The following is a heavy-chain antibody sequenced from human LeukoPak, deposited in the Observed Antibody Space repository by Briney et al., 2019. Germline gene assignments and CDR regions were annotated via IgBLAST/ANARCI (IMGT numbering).Heavy chain of an antibody. Sequence: GGSLRLSCAASGFSFSRYAMHWVRQAPGKGLEWVAVISYDGSNKYYADSEKGRFTISRDNSKNTLYLQMNSLRAEDTAVYFCARDSYSKNDYWGQGTLVTVSS. D-gene: IGHD4-11*01. V-gene: IGHV3-30-3*01. J-gene: IGHJ4*02. CDR2: ISYDGSNK. CDR1: GFSFSRYA. CDR3: ARDSYSKNDY.